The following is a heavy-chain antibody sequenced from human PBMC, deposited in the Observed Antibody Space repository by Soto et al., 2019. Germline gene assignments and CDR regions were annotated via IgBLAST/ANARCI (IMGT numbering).Heavy chain of an antibody. Sequence: PGGSLRLSCAASGFTFSDYSMNWFRQTPGKGLEWDSYFSSSSSSIYYAASVKCRFTISRDNAKNSLYLQMNSLRDEDTAVYYCARGPPMNWGQGTLVTVSS. J-gene: IGHJ4*02. V-gene: IGHV3-48*02. CDR2: FSSSSSSI. CDR1: GFTFSDYS. CDR3: ARGPPMN.